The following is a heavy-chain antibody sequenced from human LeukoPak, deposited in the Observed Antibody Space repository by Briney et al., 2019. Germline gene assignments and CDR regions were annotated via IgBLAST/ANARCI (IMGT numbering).Heavy chain of an antibody. CDR3: ARVRHGSGSYYNEVLTWFDP. V-gene: IGHV1-2*02. J-gene: IGHJ5*02. Sequence: ASVKVSRKASGYTFTGYYMHWVRQAPGQGLEWMGWINPNSGGTNYAQKFQGRVTMTRDTSISTAYMELSRLRSDDTAVYYCARVRHGSGSYYNEVLTWFDPWGQGTLVTVSS. CDR1: GYTFTGYY. CDR2: INPNSGGT. D-gene: IGHD3-10*01.